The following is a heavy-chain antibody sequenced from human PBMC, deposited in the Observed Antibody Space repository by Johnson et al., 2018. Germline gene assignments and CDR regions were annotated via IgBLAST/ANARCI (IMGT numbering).Heavy chain of an antibody. V-gene: IGHV3-30*03. CDR1: GFTFSSYG. Sequence: QVQLVQSGGGVVQPGRSLRLSCAASGFTFSSYGMHWVRQAPGKGLEWVALISYDGSNKYYADSVKGRFTISRDNSKNTLYQQMNSLGADDTAVYYIARGMGPPRGSYYERRPGDAFDIWGQGTMVTVSS. D-gene: IGHD1-26*01. J-gene: IGHJ3*02. CDR3: ARGMGPPRGSYYERRPGDAFDI. CDR2: ISYDGSNK.